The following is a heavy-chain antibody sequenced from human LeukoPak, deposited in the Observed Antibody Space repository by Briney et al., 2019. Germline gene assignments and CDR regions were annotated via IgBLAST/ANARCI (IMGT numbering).Heavy chain of an antibody. CDR3: ARETYSSGWYGMDV. CDR2: INPNSGGT. CDR1: GYTFTGYY. J-gene: IGHJ6*02. Sequence: ASVKVSCKASGYTFTGYYMHWARQAPGQGLEWMGRINPNSGGTNYAQKFQGRVTMTRDTSISTAYMELSRLRSDDTAVYYCARETYSSGWYGMDVWGQGTTVTVSS. V-gene: IGHV1-2*06. D-gene: IGHD6-19*01.